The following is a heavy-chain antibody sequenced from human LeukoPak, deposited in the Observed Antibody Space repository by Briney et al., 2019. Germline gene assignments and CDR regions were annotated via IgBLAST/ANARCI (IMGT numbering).Heavy chain of an antibody. V-gene: IGHV3-48*03. Sequence: GGSLRLSCAASGFTFSSYEMNWVRQAPGKGLEWVSYISSSGSTIYYADSVKGRFTISRDNAKNSLYLQMNSLRAEDTALYYCAKLMVRGGAFDYWGQGTLVTVSS. J-gene: IGHJ4*02. CDR3: AKLMVRGGAFDY. CDR1: GFTFSSYE. CDR2: ISSSGSTI. D-gene: IGHD3-10*01.